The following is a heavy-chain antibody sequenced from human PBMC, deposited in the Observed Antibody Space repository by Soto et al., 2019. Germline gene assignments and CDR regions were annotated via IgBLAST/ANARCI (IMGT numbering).Heavy chain of an antibody. CDR1: GFTVSIYN. CDR3: ARWRTRSNWDPPGY. J-gene: IGHJ4*02. CDR2: ISSTSNTR. Sequence: PGGSLRLSCAASGFTVSIYNMNGVRQAPGKGLEWISYISSTSNTRYYADSVKGRFTISRDKAKNSLFLQMNSLRAEDTALYYCARWRTRSNWDPPGYWGQGTLVTVSS. V-gene: IGHV3-48*01. D-gene: IGHD1-1*01.